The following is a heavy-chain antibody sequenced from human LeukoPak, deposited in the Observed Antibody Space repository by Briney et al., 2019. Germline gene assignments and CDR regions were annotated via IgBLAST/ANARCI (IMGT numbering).Heavy chain of an antibody. CDR2: IYPGDSDT. CDR3: ARLAGGNSPIDY. J-gene: IGHJ4*02. V-gene: IGHV5-51*01. D-gene: IGHD4-23*01. Sequence: GESLKISCKGSGYSFTSYCNRWVRQMPGTSLEWMGIIYPGDSDTRYSSSFQGQVTLSTHKSISTASLQWSSLKASDTAMYYCARLAGGNSPIDYWGQGTLVTASS. CDR1: GYSFTSYC.